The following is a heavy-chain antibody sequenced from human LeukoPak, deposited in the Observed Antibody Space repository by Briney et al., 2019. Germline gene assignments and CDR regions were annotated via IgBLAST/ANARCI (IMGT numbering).Heavy chain of an antibody. CDR2: IKQDGSEK. V-gene: IGHV3-7*01. D-gene: IGHD5-18*01. CDR3: ARVSKTYSYGYLNDY. J-gene: IGHJ4*02. CDR1: GFTFSSYW. Sequence: GGSLRLSCAASGFTFSSYWMSWVRQAPGKGLEWVANIKQDGSEKYYVDSVKGRFTISRDNAKNSLYLQMNSLRAEDTAVYYCARVSKTYSYGYLNDYWGQGTLVTVSS.